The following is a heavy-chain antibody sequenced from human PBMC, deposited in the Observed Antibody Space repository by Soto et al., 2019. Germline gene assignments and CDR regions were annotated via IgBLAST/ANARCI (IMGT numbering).Heavy chain of an antibody. CDR2: INAGNGNT. Sequence: QVQLVQSGAEEKKPGASVKVSCKASGYTFTSYAMHWVRQAPGQRLEWMGWINAGNGNTKYSQKFQGRVTITRDTSASTAYMELSSLRSEDTAVYYCARQNEIGLAYFDYWGQGTLVSVSS. CDR1: GYTFTSYA. CDR3: ARQNEIGLAYFDY. V-gene: IGHV1-3*05. J-gene: IGHJ4*02. D-gene: IGHD6-19*01.